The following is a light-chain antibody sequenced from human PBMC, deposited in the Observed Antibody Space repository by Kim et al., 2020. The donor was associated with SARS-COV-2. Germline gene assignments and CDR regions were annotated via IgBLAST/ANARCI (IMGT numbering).Light chain of an antibody. V-gene: IGLV2-11*01. Sequence: QSALTQPRSVSGSPGQSVTISCTGTSSDVGGYNYVSWYQHRPGKAPKLMVYDVYRRPSGVPDRFFGSKSGNTASLTISGLQAEDEADYYCCSYAGIYGVFGGGTQLTVL. CDR1: SSDVGGYNY. CDR2: DVY. J-gene: IGLJ2*01. CDR3: CSYAGIYGV.